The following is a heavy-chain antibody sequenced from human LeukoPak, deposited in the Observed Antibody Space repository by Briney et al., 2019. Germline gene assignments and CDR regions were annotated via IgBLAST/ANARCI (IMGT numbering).Heavy chain of an antibody. Sequence: GGSLRLSCAATGFTFSSYAMTWVRQAPGKGLEWLSAIGGGGCCASYPDSVKGRFTISRDNSKNTLYLQMNSLRVEDTAVYYCAKRVTTVEPSVVDVWGQGTAVTVSS. CDR3: AKRVTTVEPSVVDV. CDR1: GFTFSSYA. V-gene: IGHV3-23*01. D-gene: IGHD4-23*01. CDR2: IGGGGCCA. J-gene: IGHJ6*02.